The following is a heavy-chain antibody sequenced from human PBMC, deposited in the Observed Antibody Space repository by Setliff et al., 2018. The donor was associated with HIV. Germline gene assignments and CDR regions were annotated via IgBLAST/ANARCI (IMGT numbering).Heavy chain of an antibody. Sequence: SETLSLTCSFSGGSTTSYYWTWIRQPPGKGLEWIGYINHSGSTNYNPSLETRVTISVDTPKNQFSLKLTSVTAADTAVYYCAREIYGGNSRPFDYWGQGTLVTSPQ. V-gene: IGHV4-59*01. CDR1: GGSTTSYY. D-gene: IGHD4-17*01. J-gene: IGHJ4*02. CDR2: INHSGST. CDR3: AREIYGGNSRPFDY.